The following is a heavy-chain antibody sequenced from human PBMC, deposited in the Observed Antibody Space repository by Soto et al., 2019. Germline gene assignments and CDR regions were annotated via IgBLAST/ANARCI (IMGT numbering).Heavy chain of an antibody. V-gene: IGHV3-30*02. J-gene: IGHJ4*02. Sequence: GGSLRLSCAASGFTFSSYSMNWVRQAPGKGLEWVAYISNNGSNKYYADSVKGRFTISRDNSKNTLYLQMNSLRAEDTAVYYCARAYEGDYFDYWGQGTLVTVSS. D-gene: IGHD3-16*01. CDR3: ARAYEGDYFDY. CDR1: GFTFSSYS. CDR2: ISNNGSNK.